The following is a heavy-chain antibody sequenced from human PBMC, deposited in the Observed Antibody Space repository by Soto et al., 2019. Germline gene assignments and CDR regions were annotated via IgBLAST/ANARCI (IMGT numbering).Heavy chain of an antibody. V-gene: IGHV4-39*01. D-gene: IGHD2-2*01. CDR3: GRQPGHCDRTTCFGYYTVDV. CDR2: IFYSGST. CDR1: SGSISSTIYS. Sequence: SETLSLTCTVSSGSISSTIYSWDWIRQPPGKGLEWIGSIFYSGSTYYNPSLKSRVTISADTPDNQLSLRLSSVTAADTAVYYCGRQPGHCDRTTCFGYYTVDVWGQGTTVTVSS. J-gene: IGHJ6*02.